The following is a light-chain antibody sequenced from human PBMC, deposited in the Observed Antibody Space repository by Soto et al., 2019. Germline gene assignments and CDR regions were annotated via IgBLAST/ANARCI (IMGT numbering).Light chain of an antibody. CDR1: QSIISY. V-gene: IGKV1-39*01. J-gene: IGKJ3*01. CDR3: QQSYSTPQT. Sequence: DIQMTQSPSSLSASVGDRVAITCRASQSIISYLNWYQQKPGKAPKLLIYAASSLQSGVPSRFSGSGSGTDFTLTISSLQPEDFATYYCQQSYSTPQTFGPGTKVDIK. CDR2: AAS.